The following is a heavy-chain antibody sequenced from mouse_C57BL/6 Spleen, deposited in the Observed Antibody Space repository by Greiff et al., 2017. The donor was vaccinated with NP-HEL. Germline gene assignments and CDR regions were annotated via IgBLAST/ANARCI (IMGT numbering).Heavy chain of an antibody. CDR3: ASHYGSSYEGFAY. CDR1: GYAFSSYW. J-gene: IGHJ3*01. CDR2: IYPGDGDT. D-gene: IGHD1-1*01. V-gene: IGHV1-80*01. Sequence: QVQLQQSGAELVKPGASVKISCKASGYAFSSYWMNWVKQRPGKGLEWIGQIYPGDGDTNYNGKFKGKATLTADKSSSTAYMQLSSLTSEDSAVYFCASHYGSSYEGFAYWGQGTLVTVSA.